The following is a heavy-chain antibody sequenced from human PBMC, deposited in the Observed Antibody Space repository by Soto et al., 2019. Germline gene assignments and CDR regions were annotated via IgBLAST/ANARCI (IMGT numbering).Heavy chain of an antibody. Sequence: PGGSLRLSCAASGFTFSSYGMHWVRQAPGKGLEWVAVIWYDGSNKYYADSVKGRFTISRDNSKNTLYLQMNSLRAEDTAVYYCAKGMGPYYYYGMDVWGQGTTVTVSS. CDR1: GFTFSSYG. CDR3: AKGMGPYYYYGMDV. CDR2: IWYDGSNK. J-gene: IGHJ6*02. V-gene: IGHV3-33*06.